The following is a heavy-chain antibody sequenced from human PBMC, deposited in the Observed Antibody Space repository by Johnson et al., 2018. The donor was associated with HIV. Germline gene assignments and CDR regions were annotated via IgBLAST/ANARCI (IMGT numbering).Heavy chain of an antibody. J-gene: IGHJ3*02. CDR2: INWNGGST. CDR3: ARDIMADTALDPGFAFDI. Sequence: VQLVESGGGVVQPGRSLSLSCAASGFTFDDYGMSWVRQAPGKGLEWVSGINWNGGSTGYADSVKGRFTISRDNSKNTLYLQMNSLRAEDTALYYCARDIMADTALDPGFAFDIWGQGTMVTVSS. D-gene: IGHD3-16*01. CDR1: GFTFDDYG. V-gene: IGHV3-20*04.